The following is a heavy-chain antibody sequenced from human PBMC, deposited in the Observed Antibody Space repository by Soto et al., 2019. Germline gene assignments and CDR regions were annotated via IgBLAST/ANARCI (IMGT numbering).Heavy chain of an antibody. V-gene: IGHV2-5*01. CDR2: IYWNDDK. CDR1: GFSLSTSGVG. Sequence: SGPTLVKPTQTLTLTCTFSGFSLSTSGVGVGWIRQPPGKALEWLALIYWNDDKRYSPYLKSRVTITKDTSKNQVVLTMTNMDPVDTATYYCAHDGLGYGSGSYYKGGYNWFDPWGQGTLVTVSS. D-gene: IGHD3-10*01. CDR3: AHDGLGYGSGSYYKGGYNWFDP. J-gene: IGHJ5*02.